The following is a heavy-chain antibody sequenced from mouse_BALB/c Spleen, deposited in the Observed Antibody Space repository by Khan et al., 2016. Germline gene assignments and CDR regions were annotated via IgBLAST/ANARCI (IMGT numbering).Heavy chain of an antibody. V-gene: IGHV3-2*02. Sequence: PLEESGPGLVKPSQSLSLTCTVTGYSITSGYGWNWIRQFLGNKLEWMGYISYSGSTNYNPSLKSRISITRDTSKNQFFLQLNSVTTKDTATYYCARTARIKYWGQGTTLTVSS. CDR1: GYSITSGYG. CDR2: ISYSGST. J-gene: IGHJ2*01. CDR3: ARTARIKY. D-gene: IGHD1-2*01.